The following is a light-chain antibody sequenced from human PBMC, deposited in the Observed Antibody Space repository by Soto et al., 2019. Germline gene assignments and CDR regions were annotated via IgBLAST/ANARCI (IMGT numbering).Light chain of an antibody. CDR1: QSSSSW. CDR2: DAS. V-gene: IGKV1-5*01. J-gene: IGKJ5*01. Sequence: DIQMTQSPSTLCVSVGDRVTITCRASQSSSSWLAWYQQKPGRAPKLLIYDASSLESGVPSRFSGSGSGTEFTLTISSLQTDDFATYYCQQYNRYSITFGQGTRLEIK. CDR3: QQYNRYSIT.